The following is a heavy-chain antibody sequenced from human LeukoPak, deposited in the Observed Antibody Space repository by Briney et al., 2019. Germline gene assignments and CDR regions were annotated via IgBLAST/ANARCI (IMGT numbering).Heavy chain of an antibody. CDR2: IRYDGSNK. V-gene: IGHV3-30*02. D-gene: IGHD3-10*01. J-gene: IGHJ6*03. CDR3: AKARGVRGVISGYYYYYYMDV. CDR1: GFTFSSYW. Sequence: GGSLRLSCAASGFTFSSYWMHWVRQAPGKGLEWVAFIRYDGSNKYYADSVKGRFTISRDNSKNTLYLQMNSLRAEDTAVYYCAKARGVRGVISGYYYYYYMDVWGKGTTVTISS.